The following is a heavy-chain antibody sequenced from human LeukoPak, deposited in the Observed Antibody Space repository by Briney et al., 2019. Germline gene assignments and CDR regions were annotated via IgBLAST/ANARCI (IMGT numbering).Heavy chain of an antibody. V-gene: IGHV4-31*03. D-gene: IGHD2-2*01. CDR2: IYYSGST. CDR1: GGSISSGGYY. Sequence: KPSETLSLTCTVSGGSISSGGYYWSRIRQHPGKGLEWIGYIYYSGSTYYNPSLKSRVTISVDTSKNQFSLKLSSVTAADTAVYYCARGDDWIGYCSSTSCYHGMDVWGKGTTVTVSS. J-gene: IGHJ6*04. CDR3: ARGDDWIGYCSSTSCYHGMDV.